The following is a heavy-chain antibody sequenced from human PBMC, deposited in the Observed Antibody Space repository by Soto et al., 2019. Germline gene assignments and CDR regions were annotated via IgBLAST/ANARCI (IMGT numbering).Heavy chain of an antibody. CDR1: GGSISTGGYY. CDR2: TYYSGNT. J-gene: IGHJ4*02. D-gene: IGHD3-22*01. V-gene: IGHV4-31*03. CDR3: ARGRRESSVRNYFDP. Sequence: QVHLQESGPGLVKPSQTLSLTCTVSGGSISTGGYYWNWIRQHPGKGLEWIGYTYYSGNTFYNPPLKSRVTLSVDTSKNQFSRKLNSVTAADTAVYYCARGRRESSVRNYFDPWGQGTLVTVSS.